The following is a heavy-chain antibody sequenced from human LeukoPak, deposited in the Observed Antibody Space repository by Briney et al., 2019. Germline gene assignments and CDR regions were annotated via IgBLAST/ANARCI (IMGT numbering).Heavy chain of an antibody. CDR2: IKQDGSEK. J-gene: IGHJ4*02. CDR1: EFTISRYW. V-gene: IGHV3-7*01. CDR3: ARRGSYFDY. D-gene: IGHD1-26*01. Sequence: GGSLRLSCAASEFTISRYWMSWVRQAPGKGLEWVANIKQDGSEKYYVDSVKGRFTISRDNAKNSLYLQMNSLRAEDTAVYYCARRGSYFDYWGQGTLVTVSS.